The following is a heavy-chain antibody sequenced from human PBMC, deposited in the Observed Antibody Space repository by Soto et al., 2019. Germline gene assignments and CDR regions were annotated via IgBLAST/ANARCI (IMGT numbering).Heavy chain of an antibody. CDR3: ARGGRSSVTMSNYYFDY. Sequence: GASVTVSFQASGGTFRSYVIGWVRPPPGQGLEWMVGIIPIFGTGNYAQKYQGRVTITADKATSTANMELSSLRSEDAAVYYCARGGRSSVTMSNYYFDYWGQGTLVTVSS. J-gene: IGHJ4*02. V-gene: IGHV1-69*06. CDR1: GGTFRSYV. D-gene: IGHD3-22*01. CDR2: IIPIFGTG.